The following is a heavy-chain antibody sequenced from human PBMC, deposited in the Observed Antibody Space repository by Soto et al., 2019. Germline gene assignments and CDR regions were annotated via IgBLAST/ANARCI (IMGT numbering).Heavy chain of an antibody. CDR3: AKERYGDYEGALDY. J-gene: IGHJ4*02. D-gene: IGHD4-17*01. Sequence: GGSLRLSCAASGFTFSSYAMSWVRQAPGKGLEWVSVISGSGGSTYYADSVKGRFTISRDNSKNTLYLQMNSLRAEDTAVYYCAKERYGDYEGALDYWGQGTLVTVSS. CDR1: GFTFSSYA. CDR2: ISGSGGST. V-gene: IGHV3-23*01.